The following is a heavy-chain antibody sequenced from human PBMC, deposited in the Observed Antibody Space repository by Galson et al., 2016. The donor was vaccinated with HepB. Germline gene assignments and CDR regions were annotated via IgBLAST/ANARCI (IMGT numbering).Heavy chain of an antibody. CDR1: GFTFNQSG. D-gene: IGHD1-7*01. Sequence: SLRLSCAASGFTFNQSGMHWVRQAAGKGLEWVAVIWHDGDNKYYGDSVEGRFTISRDDSKNTLYLQMNGLTVDDTAVYYCARPISACRTSSCYFFEYWGQGSPVTVSS. CDR3: ARPISACRTSSCYFFEY. V-gene: IGHV3-33*01. CDR2: IWHDGDNK. J-gene: IGHJ4*02.